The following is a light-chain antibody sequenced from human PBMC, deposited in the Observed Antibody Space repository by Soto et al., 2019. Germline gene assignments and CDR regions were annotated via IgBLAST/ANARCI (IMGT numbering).Light chain of an antibody. CDR2: GAS. V-gene: IGKV3-20*01. Sequence: EIVLTQSPGTLSLSPGERATLSCRASQSVSSSYLAWYQQKPGQAPRLLIYGASSRATGIPDRFSGSGSGTDFTLTISRLEPEDFEVYYCQQYGSSRGYTFGQGTKLEIK. CDR1: QSVSSSY. CDR3: QQYGSSRGYT. J-gene: IGKJ2*01.